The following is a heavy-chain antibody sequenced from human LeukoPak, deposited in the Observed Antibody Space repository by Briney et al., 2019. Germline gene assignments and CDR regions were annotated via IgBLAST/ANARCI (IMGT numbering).Heavy chain of an antibody. CDR1: GYTFTSYG. V-gene: IGHV1-18*01. J-gene: IGHJ6*02. CDR3: ARDPDAYYDFWSGYYGYYYYYGMDV. D-gene: IGHD3-3*01. Sequence: ASVKVSCKASGYTFTSYGISWVRQAPGQGLEWMGWISAYNGNTNYAQKLQGRVTMTTDTSTSTAYMELRSPRSDDTAVYYCARDPDAYYDFWSGYYGYYYYYGMDVWGQGTTVTVSS. CDR2: ISAYNGNT.